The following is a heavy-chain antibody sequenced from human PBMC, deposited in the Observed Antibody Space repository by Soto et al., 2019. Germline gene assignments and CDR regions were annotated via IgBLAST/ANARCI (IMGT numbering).Heavy chain of an antibody. CDR3: ARDSITIFGVVTLPYYHGMDV. J-gene: IGHJ6*02. V-gene: IGHV3-30-3*01. CDR1: GFTFSSYA. Sequence: TGGSLRLSCAASGFTFSSYAMHWVRQAPGKGLEWVAVISYDGSNKYYADSVKGRFTISRDNSKNTLYLQMNSLRAEDTAVYYCARDSITIFGVVTLPYYHGMDVWGQGTTVTVSS. CDR2: ISYDGSNK. D-gene: IGHD3-3*01.